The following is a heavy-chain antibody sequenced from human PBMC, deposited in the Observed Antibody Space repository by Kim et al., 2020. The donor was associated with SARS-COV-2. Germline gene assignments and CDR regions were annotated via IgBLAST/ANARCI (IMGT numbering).Heavy chain of an antibody. CDR1: GYTFTSYG. CDR2: ISAYNGNT. V-gene: IGHV1-18*04. CDR3: ARDWEYSSGWPSNDC. Sequence: ASVKVSCKASGYTFTSYGISWVRQAPGQGLEWMGWISAYNGNTNYAQKLQGRVTMTTDTSTNTAYMELRSLRSDDTAVYYCARDWEYSSGWPSNDCWGQGTLVTVSS. D-gene: IGHD6-19*01. J-gene: IGHJ4*02.